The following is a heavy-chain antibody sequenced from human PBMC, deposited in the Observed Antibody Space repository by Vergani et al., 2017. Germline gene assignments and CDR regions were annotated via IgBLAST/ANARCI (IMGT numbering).Heavy chain of an antibody. D-gene: IGHD2-8*01. J-gene: IGHJ3*02. Sequence: EVQLLESGGGLVQPGGSLRLSCAASGFTFSSYAMSWVRQAPGKGLEWVSAISGSGGSTDYADSVKGRFTISRDNSKNTLYLQMNSLRAEDTAVYYCAKDPRNGPDAFDIWGQGTMVTVSS. V-gene: IGHV3-23*01. CDR1: GFTFSSYA. CDR3: AKDPRNGPDAFDI. CDR2: ISGSGGST.